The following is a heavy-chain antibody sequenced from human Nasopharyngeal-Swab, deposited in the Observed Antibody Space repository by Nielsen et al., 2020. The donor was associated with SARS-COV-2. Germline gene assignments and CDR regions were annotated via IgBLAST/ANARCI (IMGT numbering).Heavy chain of an antibody. V-gene: IGHV3-48*01. D-gene: IGHD3-3*01. Sequence: VRQMPGKGLEWVSYIDSSSSTIYYADSVKGRFTISRDNSKNTLYLQMNSLRAEDTAVYYCAKDRMRFLEWLLRPSFDYWGQGTLVTVSS. CDR3: AKDRMRFLEWLLRPSFDY. J-gene: IGHJ4*02. CDR2: IDSSSSTI.